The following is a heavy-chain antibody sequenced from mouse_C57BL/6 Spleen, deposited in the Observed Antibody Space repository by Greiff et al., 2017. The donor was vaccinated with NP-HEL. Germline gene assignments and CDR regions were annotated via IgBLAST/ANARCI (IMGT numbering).Heavy chain of an antibody. CDR1: GFTFSDYG. CDR3: ARRDSSGGFAY. CDR2: ISNLAYSI. Sequence: EVQVVESGGGLVQPGGSLKLSCAASGFTFSDYGMAWVRQAPRKGPAWVAFISNLAYSIYYADTVPGRFTISRENAKNTLYLEMSSLRSEDTAMYYCARRDSSGGFAYWGQGTLVTVSA. D-gene: IGHD1-3*01. J-gene: IGHJ3*01. V-gene: IGHV5-15*01.